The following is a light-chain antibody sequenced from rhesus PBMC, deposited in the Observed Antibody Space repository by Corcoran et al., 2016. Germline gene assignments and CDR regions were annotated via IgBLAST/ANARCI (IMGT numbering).Light chain of an antibody. CDR2: KAS. CDR1: QGIGSW. Sequence: DIQMTQSPSSLSASVGDTVTITCRASQGIGSWLAWYQQQPGKAPKLLIYKASNLQSGVPSRFSGSGSGTDFTLTISSLQSEDFATYYCQQYSSSPLTFGGGTKVELK. J-gene: IGKJ4*01. CDR3: QQYSSSPLT. V-gene: IGKV1-22*01.